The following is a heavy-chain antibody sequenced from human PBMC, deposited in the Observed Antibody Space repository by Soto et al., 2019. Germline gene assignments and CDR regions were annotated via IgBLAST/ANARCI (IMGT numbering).Heavy chain of an antibody. CDR2: IIPILGIA. CDR1: GGTFISYT. D-gene: IGHD3-22*01. Sequence: QVQLVHSGAGVKKPGSSLKVSCKASGGTFISYTISWVRQAPGQGLEWMGRIIPILGIANYPQNFQGRVTITADKSTSEAYMELSSLRSLDMAVYDCASRYESSDYWGQGTLVTVST. CDR3: ASRYESSDY. J-gene: IGHJ4*02. V-gene: IGHV1-69*02.